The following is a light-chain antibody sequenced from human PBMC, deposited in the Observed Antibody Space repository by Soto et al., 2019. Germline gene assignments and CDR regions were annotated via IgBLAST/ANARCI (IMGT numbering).Light chain of an antibody. J-gene: IGLJ1*01. V-gene: IGLV2-14*01. Sequence: QSVLTQPASVSGSPGQSITISCTGTSSDVGGYNYVSWYQQHPGKAPKLMIYDVSNRPSGVSNRFSGSKSGNTASLTISGLRAEDEADYYCSSYPSSSPGVLGPGTKVPVL. CDR1: SSDVGGYNY. CDR2: DVS. CDR3: SSYPSSSPGV.